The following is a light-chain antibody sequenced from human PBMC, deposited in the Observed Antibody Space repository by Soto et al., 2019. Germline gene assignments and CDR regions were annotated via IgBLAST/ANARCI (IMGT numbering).Light chain of an antibody. CDR3: CSYTTSSTYV. J-gene: IGLJ1*01. CDR1: SSDVGAYNY. Sequence: QSVLTQPASVSGSPGQSITISCTGTSSDVGAYNYVSWFQQHPGKAPKLMIYDVSNRPSGVSNRFSGSKSGNTASLTISGLQAEDEADYYCCSYTTSSTYVFGIGTKLTV. V-gene: IGLV2-14*01. CDR2: DVS.